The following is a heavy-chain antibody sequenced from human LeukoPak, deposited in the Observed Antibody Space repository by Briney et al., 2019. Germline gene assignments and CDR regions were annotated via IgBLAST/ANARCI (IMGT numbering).Heavy chain of an antibody. CDR1: GGTFSSYA. D-gene: IGHD5-24*01. Sequence: SVKVSCKASGGTFSSYAISWVRQAPGQGLEWMGGIIPIFGTANYAQKFQGRVTITADESTSTAYMELRSLKSDDTAVYYCARAGGDGYNYVDAFDIWGQGTMVTVSS. J-gene: IGHJ3*02. CDR2: IIPIFGTA. V-gene: IGHV1-69*01. CDR3: ARAGGDGYNYVDAFDI.